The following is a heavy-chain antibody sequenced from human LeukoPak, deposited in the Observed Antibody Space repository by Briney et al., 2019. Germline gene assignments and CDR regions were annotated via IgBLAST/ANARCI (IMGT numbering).Heavy chain of an antibody. CDR3: ARAKGPGAHYNWFDP. Sequence: ASEPLSLTCTVSGASISSGDYYWSWLRQPPGKGLEWIGYIYNSGSTFYNPSLKSRLTISVDTSKKQFSLKLSSVAAADTAVYYCARAKGPGAHYNWFDPWGQGTLVTVSS. J-gene: IGHJ5*02. V-gene: IGHV4-30-4*01. CDR2: IYNSGST. CDR1: GASISSGDYY. D-gene: IGHD2-2*01.